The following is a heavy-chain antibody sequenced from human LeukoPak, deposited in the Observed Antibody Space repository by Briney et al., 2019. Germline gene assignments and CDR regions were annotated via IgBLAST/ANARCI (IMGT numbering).Heavy chain of an antibody. V-gene: IGHV1-18*01. CDR2: ISAYNGNT. CDR1: GYTFTSYG. J-gene: IGHJ4*02. CDR3: ARDGAAAGTFDY. Sequence: ASVTVSFTASGYTFTSYGISWVRQAPGQGLEWMGWISAYNGNTNNAKKLQGRVTMTTDTSTSTAYMELRSLRSDDTAVYYCARDGAAAGTFDYWGQGTLVTVSS. D-gene: IGHD6-13*01.